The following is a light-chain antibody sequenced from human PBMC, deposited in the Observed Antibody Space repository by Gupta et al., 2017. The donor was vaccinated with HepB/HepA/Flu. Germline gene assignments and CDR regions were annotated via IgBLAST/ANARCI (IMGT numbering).Light chain of an antibody. CDR1: QSISNY. CDR2: AAS. CDR3: QQRDATPNT. J-gene: IGKJ5*01. V-gene: IGKV1-39*01. Sequence: DIHMTQSPSSLSASVGDRVTITCRASQSISNYLNWYHQKPGKAPKLLIYAASTLQSGVPSRFSGSSSGIEFTLTIVSLQPEEFANYYCQQRDATPNTFGQGTRLEIK.